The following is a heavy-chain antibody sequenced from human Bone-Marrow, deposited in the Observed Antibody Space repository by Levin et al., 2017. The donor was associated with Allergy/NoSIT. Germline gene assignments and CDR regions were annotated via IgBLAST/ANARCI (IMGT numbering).Heavy chain of an antibody. CDR1: GGSISSSSYY. V-gene: IGHV4-39*01. CDR2: IYYSGST. D-gene: IGHD2-2*01. CDR3: ARHGGYCSSTSCLCLDY. J-gene: IGHJ4*02. Sequence: TSETLSLTCTVSGGSISSSSYYWGWIRQPPGKGLEWIGSIYYSGSTYYNPSLKSRVTISVDTSKNQFSLKLSSVTAADTAVYYCARHGGYCSSTSCLCLDYWGQGTLVTVSS.